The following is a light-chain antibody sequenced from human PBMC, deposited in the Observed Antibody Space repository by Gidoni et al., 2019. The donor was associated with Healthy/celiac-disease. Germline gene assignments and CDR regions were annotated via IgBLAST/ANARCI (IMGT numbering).Light chain of an antibody. CDR2: GAS. Sequence: EIVMTQSPATLSVSPGERATLSCRASQSVSSNLAWYQQKPGQAPRLLIYGASTRATGIPASFSGSGSGTEFTLTISSLQSEDFAVYYCQQYNNWPPFTFXPXTKVDIK. CDR3: QQYNNWPPFT. V-gene: IGKV3-15*01. CDR1: QSVSSN. J-gene: IGKJ3*01.